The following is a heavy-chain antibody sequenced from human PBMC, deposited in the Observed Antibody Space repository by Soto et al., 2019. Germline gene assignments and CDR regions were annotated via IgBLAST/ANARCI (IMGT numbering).Heavy chain of an antibody. D-gene: IGHD2-15*01. CDR1: GFAFSSYP. CDR2: SSGSGDGT. CDR3: VKRCDAGGCPDY. Sequence: EVQLLESGGGLVHPGGSLRLSCAASGFAFSSYPMSWFRQAPGKGLEWVSGSSGSGDGTYYADSVKGRFTISRDNSKNTLYLQMNSLRAEDTAVYYCVKRCDAGGCPDYWGQGTLLTVSS. J-gene: IGHJ4*02. V-gene: IGHV3-23*01.